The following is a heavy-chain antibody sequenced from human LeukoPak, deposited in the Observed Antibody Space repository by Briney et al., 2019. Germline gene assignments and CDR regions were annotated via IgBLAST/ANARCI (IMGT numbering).Heavy chain of an antibody. CDR2: ISYDGSNK. D-gene: IGHD6-13*01. CDR3: ARDPEQQLSSYYYYYGMDV. J-gene: IGHJ6*02. CDR1: GLTFNTYW. V-gene: IGHV3-30-3*01. Sequence: GGSLRLSCAAYGLTFNTYWMNWVRQAPGKGLEWVAVISYDGSNKYYADSVKGRFTISRDNSKNTLYLQMNSLRAEDTAVYYCARDPEQQLSSYYYYYGMDVWGQGTTVTVSS.